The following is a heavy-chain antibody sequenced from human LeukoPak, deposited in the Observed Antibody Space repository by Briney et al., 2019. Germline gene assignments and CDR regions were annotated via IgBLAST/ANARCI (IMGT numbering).Heavy chain of an antibody. Sequence: GGSLRLSCAASGFTFSSYAMSWVRQAPGKGLEWVSTIGGSGANTYYADSLRGRFTISRDNSKNTLYLQMNSLRAEDTAVHYCAKRGVYGNFYFDYWGQGTLATVPS. J-gene: IGHJ4*02. CDR3: AKRGVYGNFYFDY. CDR2: IGGSGANT. V-gene: IGHV3-23*01. CDR1: GFTFSSYA. D-gene: IGHD4-11*01.